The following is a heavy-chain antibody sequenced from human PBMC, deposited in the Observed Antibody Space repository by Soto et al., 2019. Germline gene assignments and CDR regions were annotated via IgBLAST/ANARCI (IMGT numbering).Heavy chain of an antibody. V-gene: IGHV1-18*01. Sequence: ASVKVSCKASGYTFTSYGISWVRQAPGQGLEWMGWISAYNGNTNYAQKLQGRVTMTTDTSTSTAYMELRSLRADDTAVYYCARVIVVRGANPGSYYMDVWGKGTTVTVSS. J-gene: IGHJ6*03. CDR2: ISAYNGNT. CDR3: ARVIVVRGANPGSYYMDV. CDR1: GYTFTSYG. D-gene: IGHD3-10*01.